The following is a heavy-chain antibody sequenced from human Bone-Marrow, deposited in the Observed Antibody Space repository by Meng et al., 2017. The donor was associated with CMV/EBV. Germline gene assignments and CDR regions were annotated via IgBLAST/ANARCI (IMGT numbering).Heavy chain of an antibody. Sequence: GESLKISCAGSIFPVSDNYMSWVRQAPGKGLEWVAFIRYDGSNKYYADSVKGRFTISRDNSKNTLYLQMNSLRAEDTAVYYCAKDVYLTWGFDIWGQGTMVTVSS. CDR2: IRYDGSNK. CDR1: IFPVSDNY. V-gene: IGHV3-30*02. D-gene: IGHD3-16*01. CDR3: AKDVYLTWGFDI. J-gene: IGHJ3*02.